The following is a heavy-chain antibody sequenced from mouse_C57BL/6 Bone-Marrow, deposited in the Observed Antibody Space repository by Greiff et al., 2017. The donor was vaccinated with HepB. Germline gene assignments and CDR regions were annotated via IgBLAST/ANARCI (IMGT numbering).Heavy chain of an antibody. CDR2: IYPSDSET. CDR3: ARGDLFDY. V-gene: IGHV1-61*01. J-gene: IGHJ2*01. CDR1: GYTFTSYW. Sequence: VQLQQSGAELVRPGSSVKLSCKASGYTFTSYWMDWVKQRPGQGLEWIGNIYPSDSETHYNQKFKDKATLTVDKSSSTAYMQLSSLTSEDSAVYYCARGDLFDYWGQGTTLTVSS.